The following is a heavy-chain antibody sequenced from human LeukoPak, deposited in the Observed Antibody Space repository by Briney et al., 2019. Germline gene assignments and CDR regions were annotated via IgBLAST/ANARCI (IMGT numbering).Heavy chain of an antibody. V-gene: IGHV3-7*03. CDR2: IKQDGSEK. CDR1: GFTFSSYW. J-gene: IGHJ4*02. CDR3: ARDRGWYDY. D-gene: IGHD6-19*01. Sequence: GSLRLSCANSGFTFSSYWISWVRPAPGKGLELVANIKQDGSEKYYVDSVKGRFTIYRDNAKNSLYLQMNSLRVEDTAVYYCARDRGWYDYWGQGTLVTVSS.